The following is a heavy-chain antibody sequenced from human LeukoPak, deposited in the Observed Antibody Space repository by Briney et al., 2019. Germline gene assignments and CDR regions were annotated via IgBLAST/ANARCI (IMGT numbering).Heavy chain of an antibody. CDR1: GFTFSSYA. V-gene: IGHV3-53*01. Sequence: GGSLRLSCAASGFTFSSYAMSWVRQAPGKGLEWVSLLYSGGSAYYADSVKGRFTISRDNSKNALYLQMNSLRAEDTAVYYCARASGGNYLFDSWGQGALVTVSS. J-gene: IGHJ4*02. D-gene: IGHD1-26*01. CDR2: LYSGGSA. CDR3: ARASGGNYLFDS.